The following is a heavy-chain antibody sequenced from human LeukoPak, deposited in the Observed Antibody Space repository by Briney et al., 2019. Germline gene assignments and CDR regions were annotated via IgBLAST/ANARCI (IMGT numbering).Heavy chain of an antibody. CDR1: GHSFTTYW. Sequence: GESLKISCKGSGHSFTTYWIGWVRQMPGKGLEWMGIIYPGDSDTRYNPSFQGQVTISADKSFSTAYLQWSSLKASDTAMYYCARRGIAVAGTPAEYFQHWGQGTLVIVSS. V-gene: IGHV5-51*01. CDR2: IYPGDSDT. CDR3: ARRGIAVAGTPAEYFQH. D-gene: IGHD6-19*01. J-gene: IGHJ1*01.